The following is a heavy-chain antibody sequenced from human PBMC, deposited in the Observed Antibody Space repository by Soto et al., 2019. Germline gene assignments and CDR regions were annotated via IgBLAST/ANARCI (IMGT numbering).Heavy chain of an antibody. Sequence: QVQLQESGPGLVKPSETLSLTCTVSGGSVSSGSYYWSWIRQPPGKGLEWIGYIYYSGSTNYNPSHTSRVTISVDTSKNQFSLKLSSVTAADTAVYYCARSRGELNFDYWGQGTLVTVSS. CDR2: IYYSGST. D-gene: IGHD1-26*01. V-gene: IGHV4-61*01. CDR3: ARSRGELNFDY. CDR1: GGSVSSGSYY. J-gene: IGHJ4*02.